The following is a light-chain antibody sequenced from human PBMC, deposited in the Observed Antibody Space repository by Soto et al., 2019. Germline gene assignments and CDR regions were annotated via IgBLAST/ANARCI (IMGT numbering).Light chain of an antibody. CDR1: QSIVTY. V-gene: IGKV1-39*01. CDR3: QQSYRTPPWT. Sequence: DIQMTQSPSSLSASVGDRVTITCRASQSIVTYLNWYLQKPGKAPKLLIYAASNLQSGVPSRFSGSGSGTDFTLTISSLHPEDFAPYFCQQSYRTPPWTFGQGTKVEIK. J-gene: IGKJ1*01. CDR2: AAS.